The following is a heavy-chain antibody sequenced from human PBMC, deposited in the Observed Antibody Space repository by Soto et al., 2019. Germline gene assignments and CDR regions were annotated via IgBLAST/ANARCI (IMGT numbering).Heavy chain of an antibody. D-gene: IGHD2-21*02. Sequence: GGSLRLSCAASGFTFSSYAMHWVRQAPGKGLEWVAVILYDESNKYYADSVKGRFTISRDNSKNTLYLQMNSLRAEDTAVYYCARLDRVPGVVTAIVGTFDIWGQGTMVTVSS. CDR3: ARLDRVPGVVTAIVGTFDI. CDR2: ILYDESNK. J-gene: IGHJ3*02. CDR1: GFTFSSYA. V-gene: IGHV3-30-3*01.